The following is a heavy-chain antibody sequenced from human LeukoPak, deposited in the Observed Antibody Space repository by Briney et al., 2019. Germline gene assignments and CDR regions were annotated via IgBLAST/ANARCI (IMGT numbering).Heavy chain of an antibody. Sequence: GGSLRLSCAASGFTVSSNYMSWVRQAPGKGLEWVSVIYTGGSTYYADSVKGRFTISRDNSKNTLYLQMNSLRAEDTAVYYCARGSVDGDYLFSWGQGTLVTVSS. V-gene: IGHV3-53*01. CDR2: IYTGGST. D-gene: IGHD4-17*01. J-gene: IGHJ5*02. CDR1: GFTVSSNY. CDR3: ARGSVDGDYLFS.